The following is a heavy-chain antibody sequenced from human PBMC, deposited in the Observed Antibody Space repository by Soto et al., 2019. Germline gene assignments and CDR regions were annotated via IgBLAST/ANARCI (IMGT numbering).Heavy chain of an antibody. Sequence: SETLSLTCAVYGGSFSGYYWSWIRQPPGKGLEWIGEINHSGSTNYNPSLKSRVTISVDTSKNQFSLKLSSVTAADTAVYYCARGGSSSWYGIYWFDPWGQGTLVNVSS. CDR2: INHSGST. J-gene: IGHJ5*02. D-gene: IGHD6-13*01. V-gene: IGHV4-34*01. CDR1: GGSFSGYY. CDR3: ARGGSSSWYGIYWFDP.